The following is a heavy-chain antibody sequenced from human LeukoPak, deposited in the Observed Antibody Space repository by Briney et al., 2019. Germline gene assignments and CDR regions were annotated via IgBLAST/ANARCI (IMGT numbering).Heavy chain of an antibody. CDR1: GGSFSGYY. Sequence: SETLSLTCAVYGGSFSGYYWSWIRQPPGKGLEWIGEINHSGSTNYNPSLKSRVTISVDTSKNQFSLKLSSVTAADTAVYYCARHGQQNQYYDFWSGYYAWFDPWGQGTLVTVSS. CDR2: INHSGST. D-gene: IGHD3-3*01. V-gene: IGHV4-34*01. J-gene: IGHJ5*02. CDR3: ARHGQQNQYYDFWSGYYAWFDP.